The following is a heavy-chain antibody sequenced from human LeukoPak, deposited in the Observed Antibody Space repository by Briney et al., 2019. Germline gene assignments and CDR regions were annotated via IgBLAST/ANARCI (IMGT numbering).Heavy chain of an antibody. CDR2: INPNSGGT. CDR1: GYTFTGYY. J-gene: IGHJ4*02. V-gene: IGHV1-2*02. CDR3: ARDYGYNYRAY. D-gene: IGHD5-24*01. Sequence: ASVKVSCKASGYTFTGYYMHWVRQAPGQGLEWMGWINPNSGGTNYAHKFQGRVTMTRDTSISTAYMELSRLRSDDTAVYYCARDYGYNYRAYWGQGTLVTVSS.